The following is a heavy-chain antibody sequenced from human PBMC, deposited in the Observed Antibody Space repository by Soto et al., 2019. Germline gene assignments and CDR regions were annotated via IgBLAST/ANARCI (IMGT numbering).Heavy chain of an antibody. J-gene: IGHJ4*02. CDR2: INAGNGDT. V-gene: IGHV1-3*01. CDR1: GFPFNKYA. D-gene: IGHD6-19*01. Sequence: ASVKVSCKASGFPFNKYAIYWVRQAPGQGLEWMGWINAGNGDTKYSQKFQGRVTITRDTSASTAYMELRSLRSEDTAVYYCARGGRGWPFDYWGQGTLVTVSS. CDR3: ARGGRGWPFDY.